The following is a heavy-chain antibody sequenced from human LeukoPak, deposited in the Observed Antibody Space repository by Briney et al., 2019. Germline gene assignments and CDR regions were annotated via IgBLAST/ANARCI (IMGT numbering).Heavy chain of an antibody. Sequence: SETLSLTCTVSGGSISSGSYYWSWIRQPAGKGLEWIGRIYTSGSTNYNPSLKSRVTISVDTSKNQFSLKLSSVTAADTAVYYCARDGEYSSSWAWGQGTLVTVSS. V-gene: IGHV4-61*02. CDR1: GGSISSGSYY. J-gene: IGHJ5*02. CDR2: IYTSGST. CDR3: ARDGEYSSSWA. D-gene: IGHD6-6*01.